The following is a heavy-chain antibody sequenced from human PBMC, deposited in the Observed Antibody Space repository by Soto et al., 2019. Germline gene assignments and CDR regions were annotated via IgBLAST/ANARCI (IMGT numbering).Heavy chain of an antibody. J-gene: IGHJ4*02. CDR3: AKAGCAPIAVAAHPSDY. CDR1: GFTFSSYA. D-gene: IGHD6-19*01. CDR2: ISGSGGST. Sequence: EVQLLESGGGLVQPGGSLRLSCAASGFTFSSYAMSWVRQAPGKGLEWVSAISGSGGSTYYADSVKGRFTISRDNSKNTLYLQMNSLRAEDTAVYYCAKAGCAPIAVAAHPSDYWGQGTLVTVSS. V-gene: IGHV3-23*01.